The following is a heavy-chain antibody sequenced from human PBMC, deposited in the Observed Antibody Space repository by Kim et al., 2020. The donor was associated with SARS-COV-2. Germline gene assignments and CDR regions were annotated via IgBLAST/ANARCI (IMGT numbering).Heavy chain of an antibody. V-gene: IGHV4-59*08. CDR2: IYYSGST. CDR3: AGRARVTMIVVVTPGAFAI. CDR1: GGSISSYY. D-gene: IGHD3-22*01. Sequence: SQTLSLSCTVSGGSISSYYWSWIRQPPGKGLEWIGYIYYSGSTNYNPSLKSRVTISVDTSKNQFSLKLSSVTAADTAVYYCAGRARVTMIVVVTPGAFAIWGQGTMVTVSS. J-gene: IGHJ3*02.